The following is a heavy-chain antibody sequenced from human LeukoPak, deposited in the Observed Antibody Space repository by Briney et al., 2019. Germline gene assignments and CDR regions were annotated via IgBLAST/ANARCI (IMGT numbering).Heavy chain of an antibody. CDR3: ARDAAYLPRQP. CDR1: GGSISSSSYY. V-gene: IGHV4-39*07. D-gene: IGHD2/OR15-2a*01. Sequence: SETLSLTCTVSGGSISSSSYYWGWIRQPPGKGLEWIGSIYYSGSTYYNLSLKSRVTISVDTSKNQFSLKLSSVTAADTAVYYCARDAAYLPRQPWGQGTLVTVSS. J-gene: IGHJ5*02. CDR2: IYYSGST.